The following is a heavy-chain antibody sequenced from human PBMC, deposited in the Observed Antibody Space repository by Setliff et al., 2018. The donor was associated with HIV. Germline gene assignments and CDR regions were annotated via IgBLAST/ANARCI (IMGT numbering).Heavy chain of an antibody. V-gene: IGHV4-4*07. D-gene: IGHD2-8*01. J-gene: IGHJ6*03. CDR2: VYMSGKT. CDR1: GVSIDKNY. Sequence: SETLSLTCTVSGVSIDKNYWSWVRRPPGKGLEWIGRVYMSGKTNYSPSLKSRVAMSADTSKNQVSLKLTSVTAADTAVYYCAKDAGVTGGLYRYYIDAWGNGTTVTVSS. CDR3: AKDAGVTGGLYRYYIDA.